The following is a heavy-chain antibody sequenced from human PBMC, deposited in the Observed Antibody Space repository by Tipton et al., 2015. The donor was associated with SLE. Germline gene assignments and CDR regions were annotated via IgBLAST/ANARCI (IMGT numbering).Heavy chain of an antibody. CDR1: GFTFSSYS. D-gene: IGHD2-21*01. J-gene: IGHJ3*02. CDR2: ISSSSSTI. V-gene: IGHV3-48*01. Sequence: SLRLSCAASGFTFSSYSMNWVRQAPGKGLEWVSYISSSSSTIYYADSVKGRFTISRDNAKNSLYLQMNSLRAEDTAVYYCASGDAVGFDIWGRGTMVTVSS. CDR3: ASGDAVGFDI.